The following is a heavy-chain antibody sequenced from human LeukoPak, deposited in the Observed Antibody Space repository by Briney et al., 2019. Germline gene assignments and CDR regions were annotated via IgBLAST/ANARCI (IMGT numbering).Heavy chain of an antibody. CDR3: ARGALGLDAFDI. CDR2: MNPNSGNT. D-gene: IGHD7-27*01. V-gene: IGHV1-8*01. Sequence: ASVKVSCKASGYTFTSYDINRVRQATGQGLEWMGWMNPNSGNTGYAQKFQGRVTMTRNTSISTAYMELSSLRSEDTAVYYCARGALGLDAFDIWGQGTMVTVSS. J-gene: IGHJ3*02. CDR1: GYTFTSYD.